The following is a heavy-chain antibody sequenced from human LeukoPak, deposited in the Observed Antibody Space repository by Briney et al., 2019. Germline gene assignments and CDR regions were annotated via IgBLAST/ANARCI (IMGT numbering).Heavy chain of an antibody. CDR1: GYTFTGYY. Sequence: ASVKVSCKASGYTFTGYYMHWVRQAPGQGLEWMGWINPNSGGTNYAQKFQGRVTMTRDTSISTAYMELSRLRSDDTAVYYCARATSTYAMSDMGAYWGQGTLVTVSS. CDR3: ARATSTYAMSDMGAY. CDR2: INPNSGGT. V-gene: IGHV1-2*02. J-gene: IGHJ4*02. D-gene: IGHD3-9*01.